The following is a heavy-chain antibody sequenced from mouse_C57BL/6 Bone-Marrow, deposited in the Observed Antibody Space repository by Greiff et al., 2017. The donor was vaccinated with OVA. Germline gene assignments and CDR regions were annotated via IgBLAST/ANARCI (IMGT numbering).Heavy chain of an antibody. D-gene: IGHD2-5*01. CDR1: GFTFSSYA. CDR2: ISSGGDYI. Sequence: MLVESGEGLVKPGGSLKLSCAASGFTFSSYAMSWVRQTPEKRLEWVAYISSGGDYIYYADTVKGRFTISRDNARNTLYLQMSSLKSEDTAMYYCTREESNWSFDYWGQGTTLTVSS. J-gene: IGHJ2*01. V-gene: IGHV5-9-1*02. CDR3: TREESNWSFDY.